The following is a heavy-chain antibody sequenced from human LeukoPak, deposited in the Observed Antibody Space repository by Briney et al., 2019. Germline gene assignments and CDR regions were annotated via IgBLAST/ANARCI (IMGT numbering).Heavy chain of an antibody. CDR2: FSGSGGST. J-gene: IGHJ3*02. V-gene: IGHV3-23*01. CDR3: AKTTARLRIAVARDAFDI. Sequence: GSLRLSCAASGFTFSSFAISWVRQAPGKGLEWVSAFSGSGGSTYFAESVKGRFTISRDNSKNTLYLQMNSLRAEDTAVYYCAKTTARLRIAVARDAFDIWGQGTMVTVSS. CDR1: GFTFSSFA. D-gene: IGHD6-19*01.